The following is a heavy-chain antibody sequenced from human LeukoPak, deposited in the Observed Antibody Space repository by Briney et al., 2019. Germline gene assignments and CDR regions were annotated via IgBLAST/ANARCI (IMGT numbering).Heavy chain of an antibody. Sequence: GSLRLSCAASGFTFSDYYMSWGRQAPGQGLEWGSYISISNRYTNYADSVKSRFTTSRENATNSLYLQMNSLRPAATTGFYYSRGASDFVYWGQGTLVTVSS. J-gene: IGHJ4*02. D-gene: IGHD5-12*01. V-gene: IGHV3-11*05. CDR2: ISISNRYT. CDR3: SRGASDFVY. CDR1: GFTFSDYY.